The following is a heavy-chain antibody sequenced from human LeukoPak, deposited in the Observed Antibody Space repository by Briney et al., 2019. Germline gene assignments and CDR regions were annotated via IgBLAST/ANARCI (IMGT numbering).Heavy chain of an antibody. Sequence: GESLQISGKGSGYNFTSYWIGWVRQVAGKGVEGMGIIYPGDCDTRYSPSFQGQVTISADKSISTAYLQWSSLKASDTAMYYCARRRIAVAGFDPWGQGTLVTVSS. CDR3: ARRRIAVAGFDP. D-gene: IGHD6-19*01. CDR2: IYPGDCDT. J-gene: IGHJ5*02. V-gene: IGHV5-51*01. CDR1: GYNFTSYW.